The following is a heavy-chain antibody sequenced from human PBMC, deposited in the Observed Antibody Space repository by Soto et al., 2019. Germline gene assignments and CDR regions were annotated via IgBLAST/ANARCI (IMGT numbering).Heavy chain of an antibody. D-gene: IGHD3-9*01. Sequence: ASVKVSCKASGYTFTSYGISWVRQAPGQGLEWMGWISAYNGNTNYAQKLQGRVTMTTDTSTSTAYMELRSLRSDDTAVYYCARDPRSSLRYFDWFNFDYWGQGTLVTVSS. CDR2: ISAYNGNT. V-gene: IGHV1-18*01. J-gene: IGHJ4*02. CDR3: ARDPRSSLRYFDWFNFDY. CDR1: GYTFTSYG.